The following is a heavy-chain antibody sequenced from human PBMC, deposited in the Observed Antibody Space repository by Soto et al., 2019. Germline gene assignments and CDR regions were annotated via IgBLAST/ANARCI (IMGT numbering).Heavy chain of an antibody. CDR2: ISYDGSNK. CDR1: GFTFSSYA. Sequence: ESGGGVVQPGRSLRLSCAASGFTFSSYAMHWVRQAPGKGLEWVAVISYDGSNKYYADSVKGRFTISRDNSKNTLYLQMNSLRAEDTAVYYCARVYRSRYYYYGMDVWGQGTTVTVSS. J-gene: IGHJ6*02. CDR3: ARVYRSRYYYYGMDV. V-gene: IGHV3-30-3*01. D-gene: IGHD1-1*01.